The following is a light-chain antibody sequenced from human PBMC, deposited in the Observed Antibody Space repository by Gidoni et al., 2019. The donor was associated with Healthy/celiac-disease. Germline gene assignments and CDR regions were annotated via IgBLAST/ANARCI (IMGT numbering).Light chain of an antibody. CDR1: QSVSSY. CDR2: DAS. Sequence: EIVLTQSPATLSLSPGERATISCRARQSVSSYLAWYQQKPGQAPRLLSYDASNRAPGIPARFSGSGSGTDFTLTISSLEPEDFAVYYCQQRSNWPPWTFGQGTKVEIK. J-gene: IGKJ1*01. V-gene: IGKV3-11*01. CDR3: QQRSNWPPWT.